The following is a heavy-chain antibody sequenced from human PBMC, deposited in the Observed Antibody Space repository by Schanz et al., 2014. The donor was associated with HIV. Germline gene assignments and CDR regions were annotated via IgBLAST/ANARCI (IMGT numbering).Heavy chain of an antibody. CDR1: GFTFNVYG. J-gene: IGHJ4*02. Sequence: QGQLVESGGGVVRPGRSLRLSCTATGFTFNVYGMHWVRQAPGKGLEWVARISPDGDTQHYADSLKGRFTISRDNARNSLYLQMDSLRVEDTAVYHCASVRVGGWGQGTLVTVSS. CDR3: ASVRVGG. D-gene: IGHD3-10*01. V-gene: IGHV3-30*03. CDR2: ISPDGDTQ.